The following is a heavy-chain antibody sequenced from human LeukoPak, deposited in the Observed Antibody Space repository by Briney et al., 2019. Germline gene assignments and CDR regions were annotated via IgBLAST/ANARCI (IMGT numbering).Heavy chain of an antibody. CDR3: RSGGAAPGAFDN. CDR1: GFTFRDFW. Sequence: GSLRLSCAASGFTFRDFWMSWMRQAPGKGLEWVANIKYDGDEEYYVDSVKGRFTISRDNAKNPLYLQLNSLRVEDTAVYYCRSGGAAPGAFDNWGQGTLVTVSP. J-gene: IGHJ4*02. CDR2: IKYDGDEE. D-gene: IGHD4/OR15-4a*01. V-gene: IGHV3-7*01.